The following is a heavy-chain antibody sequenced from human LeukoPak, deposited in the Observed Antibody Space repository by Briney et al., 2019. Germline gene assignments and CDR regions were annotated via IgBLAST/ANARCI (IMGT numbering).Heavy chain of an antibody. CDR2: IWYDGSNK. J-gene: IGHJ4*02. Sequence: GGSLRLSCAASGFTFSSYGMHRVRQAPGKGLEWVAVIWYDGSNKYYADSVKGRFTISRDNSKNTLYLQMNSLRAEDTAVYYCARDAYYYGSGSSYYFDYWGQGTLVTVSS. V-gene: IGHV3-33*01. D-gene: IGHD3-10*01. CDR1: GFTFSSYG. CDR3: ARDAYYYGSGSSYYFDY.